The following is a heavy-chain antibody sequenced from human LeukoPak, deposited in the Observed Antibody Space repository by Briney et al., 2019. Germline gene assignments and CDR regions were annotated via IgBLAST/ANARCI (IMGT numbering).Heavy chain of an antibody. J-gene: IGHJ3*02. CDR3: AKRGGHEAFDI. CDR1: GFTFSSYE. Sequence: GGSLRLSCAASGFTFSSYEMNWVRQAPGKGLEWVSASATNGRSTYYADSVEGRFTISRDNSKNTLSLQMNSLRAEDTAVYYCAKRGGHEAFDIWGQGTVVTVSS. CDR2: SATNGRST. V-gene: IGHV3-48*03. D-gene: IGHD5-12*01.